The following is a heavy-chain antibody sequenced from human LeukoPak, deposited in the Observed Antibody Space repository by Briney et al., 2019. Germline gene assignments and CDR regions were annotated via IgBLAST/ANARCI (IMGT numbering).Heavy chain of an antibody. V-gene: IGHV3-33*01. D-gene: IGHD6-19*01. CDR2: IWYDGSNK. CDR3: ARGPLSSGTPFDY. J-gene: IGHJ4*02. Sequence: GRSLRLSCAASGFTFSSYGMHWVRQAPGKGLEWVAVIWYDGSNKYYADSVKGRFTISRDNSKNTLYLQMNSLRAEDTAVYYCARGPLSSGTPFDYWGQGTLVTVSS. CDR1: GFTFSSYG.